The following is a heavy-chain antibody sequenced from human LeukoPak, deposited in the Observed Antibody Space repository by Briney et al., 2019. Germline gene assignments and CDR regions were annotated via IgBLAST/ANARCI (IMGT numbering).Heavy chain of an antibody. CDR1: GGSISSSSYY. Sequence: SETLSLTCTVSGGSISSSSYYWGWTRQPPGKGLEWNGCIYYSGSTYYYPSLKSRVTISVDTSKDQFSLKLSSVTAADTAVYYCARRVYYDSSGYYYLNYFVYWGQGTLVSVSS. V-gene: IGHV4-39*07. D-gene: IGHD3-22*01. J-gene: IGHJ4*02. CDR2: IYYSGST. CDR3: ARRVYYDSSGYYYLNYFVY.